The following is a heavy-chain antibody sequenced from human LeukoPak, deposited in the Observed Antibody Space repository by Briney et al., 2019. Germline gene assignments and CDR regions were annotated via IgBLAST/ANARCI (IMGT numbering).Heavy chain of an antibody. CDR3: ARDRGITMIHNWFDP. Sequence: SVKVSCKASGGTFISYAISWVRQAPGQGLEWMGGIIPIFGTANYAQKFQGRVTITADESTSTAYMELSSLRSEDTAVYYCARDRGITMIHNWFDPWGQGTLVTVSS. CDR2: IIPIFGTA. V-gene: IGHV1-69*01. D-gene: IGHD3-22*01. CDR1: GGTFISYA. J-gene: IGHJ5*02.